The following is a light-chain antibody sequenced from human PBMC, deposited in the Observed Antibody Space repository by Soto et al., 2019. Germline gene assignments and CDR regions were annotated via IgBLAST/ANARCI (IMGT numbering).Light chain of an antibody. CDR3: MQPLHTPWT. CDR2: LGS. V-gene: IGKV2-28*01. J-gene: IGKJ1*01. Sequence: DIVMTQSPLSLPVTPGEPASISCRSSQSLLHSNGYNYLDWYLQKPGQSPQLLTYLGSNRASGVPDRVSGSGSGTDFTLKISRVYAENVGVYYCMQPLHTPWTFGQGTKV. CDR1: QSLLHSNGYNY.